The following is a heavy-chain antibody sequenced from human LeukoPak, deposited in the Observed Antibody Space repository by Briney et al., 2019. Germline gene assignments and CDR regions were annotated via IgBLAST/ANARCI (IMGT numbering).Heavy chain of an antibody. CDR2: IYYSGST. D-gene: IGHD4-17*01. CDR1: GGSISSGGYY. J-gene: IGHJ4*02. CDR3: ARTDHGDYDC. Sequence: SQTLSLTCTVSGGSISSGGYYWSWIRQHPGKGLEWIGYIYYSGSTYYNPSLKSRVTISVDTSKNQFSLKLSSVTVADTAVYYCARTDHGDYDCWGQGTLVTVSS. V-gene: IGHV4-31*03.